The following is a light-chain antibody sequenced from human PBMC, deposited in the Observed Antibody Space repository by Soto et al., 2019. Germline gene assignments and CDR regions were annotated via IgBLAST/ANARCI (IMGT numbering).Light chain of an antibody. J-gene: IGKJ5*01. CDR3: QQLKSYPLT. V-gene: IGKV1-9*01. CDR2: AAS. CDR1: QGISSY. Sequence: STLAASVGDRVTITCRASQGISSYLAWYQPKPGKAPKLLIYAASTLQSGVPSRFRGSVSGTDLTINVSSLKPEDGETDEGQQLKSYPLTFGQGTRLEIK.